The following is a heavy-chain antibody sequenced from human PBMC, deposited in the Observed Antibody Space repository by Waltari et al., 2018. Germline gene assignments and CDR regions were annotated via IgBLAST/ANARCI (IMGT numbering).Heavy chain of an antibody. CDR3: VGGMGWQPDS. D-gene: IGHD2-15*01. Sequence: EVQLVESGGGLVQPGGSLRLSCAASGLTFSDYWMNWVRQAPGKGLEWVANIKQDGSEKHYVESMKGRFPISRDNAKNSLYLQMNSLRDEDTSMYYCVGGMGWQPDSWGQGTVVTVSP. V-gene: IGHV3-7*01. CDR1: GLTFSDYW. CDR2: IKQDGSEK. J-gene: IGHJ4*02.